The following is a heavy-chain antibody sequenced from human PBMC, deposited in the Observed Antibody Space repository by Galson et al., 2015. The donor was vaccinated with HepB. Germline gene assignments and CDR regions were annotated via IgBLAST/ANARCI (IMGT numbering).Heavy chain of an antibody. CDR2: INPNSGDT. D-gene: IGHD4-17*01. V-gene: IGHV1-2*06. CDR3: ARAFQAGDYGY. Sequence: SVKASCKASGYTFTGYYIHWVRQAPGQGLEWLGRINPNSGDTDYAQHFQGMGTMTRHTSISPAYMELSSLRSDDTAVYYCARAFQAGDYGYWGQGTLVTVSS. CDR1: GYTFTGYY. J-gene: IGHJ4*02.